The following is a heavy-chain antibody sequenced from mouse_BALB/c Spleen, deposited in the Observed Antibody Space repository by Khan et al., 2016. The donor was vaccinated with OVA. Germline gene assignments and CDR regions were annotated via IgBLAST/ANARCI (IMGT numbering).Heavy chain of an antibody. V-gene: IGHV1-63*02. D-gene: IGHD3-1*01. CDR1: GYTFTNYW. Sequence: QVQLQQSGGEVVRPGTSVKISCKASGYTFTNYWLGWVRQRPGHGLEWIGDIYPGGYFTNYNEQFKDKATLTVDTSSTTVNMQLSSLSSEDSAVDSCTGWATWYFDVGGAGTTVTVSS. J-gene: IGHJ1*01. CDR3: TGWATWYFDV. CDR2: IYPGGYFT.